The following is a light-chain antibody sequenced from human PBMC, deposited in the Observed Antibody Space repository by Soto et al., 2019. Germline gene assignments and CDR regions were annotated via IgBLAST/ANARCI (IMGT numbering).Light chain of an antibody. J-gene: IGKJ2*01. CDR3: QNGRT. CDR1: WNVGSS. V-gene: IGKV3-11*01. CDR2: DAS. Sequence: FVLTQSPATLSLSPGERATLSCRASWNVGSSLAWHQQKPGQAPRLLMYDASKRPTGIPARFSGSGSGTDFTRTISGLEAEDFAVYYCQNGRTFGQGTRLEIK.